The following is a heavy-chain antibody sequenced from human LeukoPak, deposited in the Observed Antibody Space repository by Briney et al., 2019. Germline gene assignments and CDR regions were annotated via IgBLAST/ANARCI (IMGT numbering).Heavy chain of an antibody. J-gene: IGHJ4*02. CDR2: IRYDGSNK. V-gene: IGHV3-30*02. CDR1: GFSFNNFD. Sequence: PGGSLRLSCAASGFSFNNFDIHWIRRAPGQGLAWVAHIRYDGSNKYYADSVKGRFTISRDNSKSTVYLQMNSLRPEDTAVYYCAKPLFAAAGLAFFDLWGQGTLVAVSS. D-gene: IGHD6-13*01. CDR3: AKPLFAAAGLAFFDL.